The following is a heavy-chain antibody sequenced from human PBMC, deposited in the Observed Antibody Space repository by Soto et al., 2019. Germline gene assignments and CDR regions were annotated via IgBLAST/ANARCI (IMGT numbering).Heavy chain of an antibody. CDR3: ARGDQELDY. D-gene: IGHD1-26*01. V-gene: IGHV4-59*01. CDR1: GDSINTYT. Sequence: SETLSLTCTVSGDSINTYTWTWIRQPPGKGLEWIGYIFSSGSTNYNPSLQSRLAMSVDTSKNLFSLKLNSVTAADTAVYYCARGDQELDYWGQGTLVTVSS. CDR2: IFSSGST. J-gene: IGHJ4*02.